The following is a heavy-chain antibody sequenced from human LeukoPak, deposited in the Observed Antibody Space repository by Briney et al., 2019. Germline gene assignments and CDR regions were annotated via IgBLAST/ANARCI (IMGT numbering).Heavy chain of an antibody. J-gene: IGHJ6*03. CDR1: GGSINTYY. Sequence: ETLSLTCTVSGGSINTYYWSWIRQPPGKGLEWVSSISSSSSYIYYADSVKGRFTISRDNAKNSLYLQMNSLRAEDTAVYYCARGVKVAARPPGGYYYYYMDVWGKGTTVTVSS. CDR3: ARGVKVAARPPGGYYYYYMDV. CDR2: ISSSSSYI. D-gene: IGHD6-6*01. V-gene: IGHV3-21*01.